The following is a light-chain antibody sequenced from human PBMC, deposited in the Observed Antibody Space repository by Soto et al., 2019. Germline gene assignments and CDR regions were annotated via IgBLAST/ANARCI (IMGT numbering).Light chain of an antibody. Sequence: QSALTQPASVSGSPGQSITISCTGTSSDVGGYNYVSWHQQHPGKVPKLIIYDVSSRPSGVSIRFSGSKSGNTASLTISGLQAEDEADYYCSSYTYSNTHVLGSGTKVTVL. J-gene: IGLJ1*01. V-gene: IGLV2-14*01. CDR1: SSDVGGYNY. CDR2: DVS. CDR3: SSYTYSNTHV.